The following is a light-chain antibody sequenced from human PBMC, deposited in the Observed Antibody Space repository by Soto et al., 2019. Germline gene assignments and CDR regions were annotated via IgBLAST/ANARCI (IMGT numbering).Light chain of an antibody. Sequence: IVVTQSPDSLAVSLGERATINCKSSHSVLHFDKNYLAWYQQKPGQPPKVLIYWASTRESGVPDRFSGSGSGTDFTLTISSLQAEDVAVYYCQQYYSSPLAFGGGTKVEIK. CDR3: QQYYSSPLA. V-gene: IGKV4-1*01. J-gene: IGKJ4*01. CDR2: WAS. CDR1: HSVLHFDKNY.